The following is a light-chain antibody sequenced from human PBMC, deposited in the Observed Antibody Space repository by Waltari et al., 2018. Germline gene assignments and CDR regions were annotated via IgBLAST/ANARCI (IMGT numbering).Light chain of an antibody. J-gene: IGKJ4*01. Sequence: EIVLTQSPGTLSLSPGDRHNLSCRTSQSVTWDYLAWYQQKPGQAPRLLIYGASSRLTGTPDRFSGSGSGTDFTLTISRLEPEDFAVYYCQHYVNSLITFGGGTKVEIK. CDR1: QSVTWDY. CDR3: QHYVNSLIT. V-gene: IGKV3-20*01. CDR2: GAS.